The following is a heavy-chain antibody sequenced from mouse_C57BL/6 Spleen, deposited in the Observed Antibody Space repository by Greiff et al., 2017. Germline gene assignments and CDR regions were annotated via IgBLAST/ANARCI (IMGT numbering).Heavy chain of an antibody. CDR2: ISNGGGST. D-gene: IGHD2-5*01. J-gene: IGHJ3*01. Sequence: EVQGVESGGGLVQPGGSLKLSCAASGFTFSDYDMYWVRQTPEKRLEWVAYISNGGGSTYYPDTVKGRFTITRDNAKNTLYLQMSRLKSEDTAMYYCARVYSNYGFAYWGQGTLVTVSA. CDR1: GFTFSDYD. V-gene: IGHV5-12*01. CDR3: ARVYSNYGFAY.